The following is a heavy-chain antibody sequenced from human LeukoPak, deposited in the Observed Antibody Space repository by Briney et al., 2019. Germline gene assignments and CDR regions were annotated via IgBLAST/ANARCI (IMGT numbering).Heavy chain of an antibody. CDR3: ATSSGGSGTYLDY. Sequence: PSETLSLTCAVSGGSISSGGYSWTWIRQPPGKGLEWIGYIYHSGSTYYNPSLKSRVTISVDRSKNQFSLRLSSVTAADTAAYYCATSSGGSGTYLDYWGQGTLVAVSS. D-gene: IGHD3-10*01. CDR1: GGSISSGGYS. V-gene: IGHV4-30-2*01. CDR2: IYHSGST. J-gene: IGHJ4*02.